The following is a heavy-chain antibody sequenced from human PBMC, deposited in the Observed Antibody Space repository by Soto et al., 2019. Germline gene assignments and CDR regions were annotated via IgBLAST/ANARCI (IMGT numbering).Heavy chain of an antibody. D-gene: IGHD2-15*01. CDR2: ISGSGGST. V-gene: IGHV3-23*01. J-gene: IGHJ4*02. CDR3: AKDSLFIVVVVAAPLPDY. Sequence: GGSLRLSCAASGFTFSSYAMSWVRQAPGKGLEWVSAISGSGGSTYYADSVKGRFTISRDNSKNTLYLQMNSLRAEDTAVYYCAKDSLFIVVVVAAPLPDYWGQGTLVTVSS. CDR1: GFTFSSYA.